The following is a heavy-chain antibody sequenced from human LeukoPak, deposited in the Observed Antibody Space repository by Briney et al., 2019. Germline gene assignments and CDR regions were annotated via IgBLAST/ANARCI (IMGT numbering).Heavy chain of an antibody. CDR2: IYYSGST. CDR3: ARHAPQGGRCNSAAGTGWFDP. Sequence: SETLSLTRTVSGGSISSYYWSWIRQPPGKGLEWIGYIYYSGSTNYNPSLKSRVTISVDTSKNRFSLKLSSVTAADTAVYYCARHAPQGGRCNSAAGTGWFDPWGQGTLVTVSS. J-gene: IGHJ5*02. D-gene: IGHD6-13*01. CDR1: GGSISSYY. V-gene: IGHV4-59*08.